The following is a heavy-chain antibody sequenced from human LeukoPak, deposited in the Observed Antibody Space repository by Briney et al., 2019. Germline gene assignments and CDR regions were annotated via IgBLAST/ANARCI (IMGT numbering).Heavy chain of an antibody. Sequence: GGSLRLSCAASGFTFSSYAMSWVRQAPGKGLEWVSAISGSGGSTYYADSVKGRFTISRGNSKNTLYLQMNSLRAEDTAVYYCAKDTYSSSWYLGYYMDVWGKGTTVTVSS. J-gene: IGHJ6*03. D-gene: IGHD6-13*01. CDR2: ISGSGGST. CDR3: AKDTYSSSWYLGYYMDV. CDR1: GFTFSSYA. V-gene: IGHV3-23*01.